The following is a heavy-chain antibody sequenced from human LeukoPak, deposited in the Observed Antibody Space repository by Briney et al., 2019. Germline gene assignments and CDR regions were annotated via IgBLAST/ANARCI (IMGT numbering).Heavy chain of an antibody. J-gene: IGHJ1*01. CDR1: GGSISTSNYY. D-gene: IGHD2-15*01. Sequence: SETLSLTCTVSGGSISTSNYYWGWIRQPPGKGLEWIGNIFYSGSTYYSPSVKSRVTISLDTSRNQFSLKLNSVTAADTAVYYCARGVGYCSGGSCYSDYFQHWGQGTLVTVSS. V-gene: IGHV4-39*07. CDR3: ARGVGYCSGGSCYSDYFQH. CDR2: IFYSGST.